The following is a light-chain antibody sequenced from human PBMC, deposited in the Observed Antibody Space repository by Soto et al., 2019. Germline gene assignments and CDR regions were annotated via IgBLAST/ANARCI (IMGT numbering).Light chain of an antibody. Sequence: QSVLTQPPSASGSPGQSVTISCTGTSSDVGGYNYVSWYQQHPGKVPKLMIYEVSKRPSGVPDRFSGSKSGNTASLTVSGLQAEDEADYYCSSYEGRNYVFGTGTKVTAL. CDR3: SSYEGRNYV. CDR1: SSDVGGYNY. J-gene: IGLJ1*01. CDR2: EVS. V-gene: IGLV2-8*01.